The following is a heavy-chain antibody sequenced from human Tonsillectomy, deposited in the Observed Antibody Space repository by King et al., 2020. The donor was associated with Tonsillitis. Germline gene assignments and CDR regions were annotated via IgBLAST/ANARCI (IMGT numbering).Heavy chain of an antibody. CDR2: INSGGGGT. CDR1: GFTFSNYA. J-gene: IGHJ6*02. CDR3: ARYCVSANCQSDSYSGMDV. V-gene: IGHV3-23*04. D-gene: IGHD2-15*01. Sequence: VQLVESGGGLVQPGGSLRLSCTASGFTFSNYALSWVRQAPGKGLEWVSLINSGGGGTFYADSVRGRFTISRDNSKNTLYMEMNSLRGEDTALYHCARYCVSANCQSDSYSGMDVWGQGTTVTVSS.